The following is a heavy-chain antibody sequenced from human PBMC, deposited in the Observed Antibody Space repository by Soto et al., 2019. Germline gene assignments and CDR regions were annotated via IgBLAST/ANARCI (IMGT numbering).Heavy chain of an antibody. D-gene: IGHD3-10*01. CDR3: ARDREGYGSGRNAFDI. CDR2: ISSSSSYI. Sequence: GGSLRLSCAASGFTFSSYSMNWVRQAPGKGLEWVSSISSSSSYIYYADSVKGRFTISRDNAKNSLYLQMNSLRAEDTAVYYCARDREGYGSGRNAFDIWGQGTMVTVSS. CDR1: GFTFSSYS. J-gene: IGHJ3*02. V-gene: IGHV3-21*01.